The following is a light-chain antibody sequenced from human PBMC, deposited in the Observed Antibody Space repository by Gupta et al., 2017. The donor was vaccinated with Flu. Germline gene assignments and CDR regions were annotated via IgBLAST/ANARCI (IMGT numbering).Light chain of an antibody. V-gene: IGKV3-15*01. CDR1: QSVSSN. J-gene: IGKJ1*01. CDR2: GAS. CDR3: QQYNNWPLWT. Sequence: ATLSVSPGERATLSCRASQSVSSNLAWYQQKPGQAPRLLIYGASTRDTGIPARFSGSGYGTEFTLTISSLQSEDFAVYYCQQYNNWPLWTFGQGTKVEIK.